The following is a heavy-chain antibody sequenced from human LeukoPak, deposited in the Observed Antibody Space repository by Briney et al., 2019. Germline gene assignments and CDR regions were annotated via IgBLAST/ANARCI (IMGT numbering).Heavy chain of an antibody. D-gene: IGHD6-19*01. CDR3: ARVYSSGWYFKREGGYYFDY. CDR2: IYYSGST. CDR1: GGSISSGGYY. V-gene: IGHV4-31*03. J-gene: IGHJ4*02. Sequence: PSQTLSLTCTVSGGSISSGGYYWSWIRQHPGKGLEWIGYIYYSGSTYYNPSLKSRVTISVDTSKNQFSLKLSSVTAADTAVYYCARVYSSGWYFKREGGYYFDYWGQGTLVTVSS.